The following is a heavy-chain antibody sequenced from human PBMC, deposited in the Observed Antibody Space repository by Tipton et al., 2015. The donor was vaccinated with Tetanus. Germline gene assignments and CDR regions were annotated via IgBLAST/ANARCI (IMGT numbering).Heavy chain of an antibody. CDR1: GFTFSTYT. V-gene: IGHV3-21*01. CDR2: ISSSNGYI. Sequence: SLRLSCAASGFTFSTYTMNWVRQAPGKGLEWVSSISSSNGYIYYTDSVKGRFTISRDNAKSSLFLQMDSLRAEDTALYYCTSGNTFDHWGQGTLVTVSS. CDR3: TSGNTFDH. J-gene: IGHJ4*02. D-gene: IGHD1/OR15-1a*01.